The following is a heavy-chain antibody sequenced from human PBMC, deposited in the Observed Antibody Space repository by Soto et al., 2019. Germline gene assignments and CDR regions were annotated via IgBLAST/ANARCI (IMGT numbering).Heavy chain of an antibody. CDR1: GGTFSSYA. V-gene: IGHV1-69*01. CDR3: ASTPPLQQLVRYYFDY. J-gene: IGHJ4*02. Sequence: QVQLVQSGAEVKKPGSSVKVSCKASGGTFSSYAISWVRQAPGQGLEWMGGIITIFGTANYAQKCQGRVTITADEATSTACMERSSLTSEDTAVYYCASTPPLQQLVRYYFDYWGQGTLVTVSS. D-gene: IGHD6-13*01. CDR2: IITIFGTA.